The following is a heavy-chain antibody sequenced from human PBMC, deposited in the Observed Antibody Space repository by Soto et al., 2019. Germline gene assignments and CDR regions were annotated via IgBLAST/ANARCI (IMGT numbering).Heavy chain of an antibody. D-gene: IGHD6-19*01. Sequence: PSKTLSLSCSVYVGSFSGYYWSWIRQPPGKGLEWIGEINHTGSTNYNPSLKSRVTISVDTSKNQFSLKLSSVTAADTAVYYCARGKLAYSSGWYYGYWGQGTLVTVSS. CDR3: ARGKLAYSSGWYYGY. J-gene: IGHJ4*02. V-gene: IGHV4-34*01. CDR2: INHTGST. CDR1: VGSFSGYY.